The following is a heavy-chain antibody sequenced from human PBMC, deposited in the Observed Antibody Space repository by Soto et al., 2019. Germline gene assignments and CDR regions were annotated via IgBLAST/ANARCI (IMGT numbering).Heavy chain of an antibody. CDR3: AIDYSGGSSAPDY. CDR2: IWYDGSNK. Sequence: GGSLRLSCAASGFTFSSYGMHWVRQAPGKGLEWVAVIWYDGSNKYYADSVKGRFTISRDNSKNTLYLQMNSLRAEDTAVYYCAIDYSGGSSAPDYWGQGTLVTLSS. CDR1: GFTFSSYG. J-gene: IGHJ4*02. D-gene: IGHD2-15*01. V-gene: IGHV3-33*01.